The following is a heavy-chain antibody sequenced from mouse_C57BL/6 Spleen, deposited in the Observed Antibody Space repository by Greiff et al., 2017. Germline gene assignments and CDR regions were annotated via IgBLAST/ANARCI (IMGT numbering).Heavy chain of an antibody. CDR2: IYPGNSDT. D-gene: IGHD1-1*01. CDR1: GYTFTSYW. V-gene: IGHV1-5*01. J-gene: IGHJ1*03. CDR3: TRCLLHYNGSSYWYFDG. Sequence: VQLQQSGTVLARPGASVTMSCKTSGYTFTSYWMHWVKQRPGQGLEWIGAIYPGNSDTSSNQKFKGKAKLTAVTSASTAYMELSSLTNEDTADYYCTRCLLHYNGSSYWYFDGWGTGTTVTVSS.